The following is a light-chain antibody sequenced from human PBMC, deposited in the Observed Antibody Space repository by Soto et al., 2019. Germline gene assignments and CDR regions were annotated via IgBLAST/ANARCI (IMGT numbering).Light chain of an antibody. CDR3: QQFSNYPHV. V-gene: IGKV3D-15*01. Sequence: EAVMTQSPATLSVSPGESATLSCRASQTLGTNLAWYQQKPGQAPRLFIYGASTRATGIPDRFSGSGSGTEFTLTISSLQSEDFAIYYCQQFSNYPHVFGQGTRLEIK. CDR2: GAS. CDR1: QTLGTN. J-gene: IGKJ5*01.